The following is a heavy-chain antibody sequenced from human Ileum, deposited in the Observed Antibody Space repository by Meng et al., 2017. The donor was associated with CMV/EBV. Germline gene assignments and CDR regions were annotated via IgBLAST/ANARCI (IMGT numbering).Heavy chain of an antibody. V-gene: IGHV3-23*01. CDR2: ITADGGTT. CDR1: TFTFSHYP. Sequence: LRHSCPGSTFTFSHYPVAWVRQTPGEGLACVSSITADGGTTFSADSLKGRFTISRDNSRSTLFLQMNSLRADDTAVYYCAKGDYVFDSWGHGTLVTVSS. J-gene: IGHJ4*01. D-gene: IGHD4-17*01. CDR3: AKGDYVFDS.